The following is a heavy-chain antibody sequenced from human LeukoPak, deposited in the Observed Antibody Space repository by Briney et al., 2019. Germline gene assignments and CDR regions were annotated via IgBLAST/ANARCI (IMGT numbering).Heavy chain of an antibody. Sequence: GESLKISCKGSGYSFTSYWIGWVRQMPGKGLEWMGIIYPGGSDTRYSPSFQGQVTISADKSISPAYLQWSSPKASDTAMYYCARLGMSEMATLTRAFDIWGQGTMVTVSS. CDR2: IYPGGSDT. CDR3: ARLGMSEMATLTRAFDI. CDR1: GYSFTSYW. J-gene: IGHJ3*02. D-gene: IGHD5-24*01. V-gene: IGHV5-51*01.